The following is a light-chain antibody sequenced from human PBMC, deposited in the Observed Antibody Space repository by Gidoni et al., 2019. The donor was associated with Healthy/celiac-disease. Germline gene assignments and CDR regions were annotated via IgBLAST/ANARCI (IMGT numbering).Light chain of an antibody. CDR1: QGISSY. Sequence: AILITQSPSSLSASTGDRVTITCRASQGISSYLAWYQQKPGKAPKLLIYAASTLQSGVPSRFSGSGSGTDFTLTISCLQSEDFATYYCQQYYSYPLAFGQGTRLEIK. J-gene: IGKJ5*01. CDR2: AAS. V-gene: IGKV1-8*01. CDR3: QQYYSYPLA.